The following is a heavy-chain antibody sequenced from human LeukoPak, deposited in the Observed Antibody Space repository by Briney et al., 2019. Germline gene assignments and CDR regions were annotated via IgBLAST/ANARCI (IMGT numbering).Heavy chain of an antibody. Sequence: GGSLRLSCAASGFTFSSCSMNWVRQAPGKGLEWVSYISSSSSTIYYADSVKGRFTISRDNAKNSLSLQMNSLRAEDTAVYYCAKDYCSSTSCYPYDYWGQGTLVTVSS. J-gene: IGHJ4*02. CDR1: GFTFSSCS. CDR2: ISSSSSTI. V-gene: IGHV3-48*01. CDR3: AKDYCSSTSCYPYDY. D-gene: IGHD2-2*01.